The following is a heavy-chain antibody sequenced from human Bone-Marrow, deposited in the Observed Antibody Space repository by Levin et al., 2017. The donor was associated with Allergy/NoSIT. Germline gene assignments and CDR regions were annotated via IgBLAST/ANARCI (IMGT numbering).Heavy chain of an antibody. D-gene: IGHD3-3*01. V-gene: IGHV3-23*01. J-gene: IGHJ3*02. CDR3: AKVGDPPFTIFGVVIPSRGAFDI. CDR2: ISGSGGST. CDR1: GFTFSSYA. Sequence: PGGSLRLSCAASGFTFSSYAMSWVRQAPGKGLEWVSAISGSGGSTYYADSVKGRFTISRDNSKNTLYLQMNSLRAEDTAVYYCAKVGDPPFTIFGVVIPSRGAFDIWGQGTMVTVSS.